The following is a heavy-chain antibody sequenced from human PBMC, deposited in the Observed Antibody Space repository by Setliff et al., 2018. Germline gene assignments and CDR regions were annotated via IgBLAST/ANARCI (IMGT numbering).Heavy chain of an antibody. J-gene: IGHJ5*02. CDR3: ARLESLGDLSLYGLWFDP. CDR1: GGGGSFSAYY. V-gene: IGHV4-34*10. D-gene: IGHD3-16*02. Sequence: PSETLSLTCGVSGGGGSFSAYYWSWVRQAPGKGLEWVGQIFHSGSTHFNPSLKSRLTMSVDQSKNQFSLRLRSVTAADTAVYYCARLESLGDLSLYGLWFDPWGQGTLVTVSS. CDR2: IFHSGST.